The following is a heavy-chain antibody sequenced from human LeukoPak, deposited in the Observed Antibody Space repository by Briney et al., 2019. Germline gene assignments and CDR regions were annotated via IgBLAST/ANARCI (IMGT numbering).Heavy chain of an antibody. CDR3: ARHRVAAAEKLCWFDP. J-gene: IGHJ5*02. Sequence: SETLSLTCTVSGGSISSSSYYWGWIRQPPGKGLEWIGSIYYSGSTYYNPSLKSRVTISVDTSKNQFSLKLSSVTAADTAVYYCARHRVAAAEKLCWFDPWGQGTLVTVSS. D-gene: IGHD6-13*01. CDR2: IYYSGST. V-gene: IGHV4-39*01. CDR1: GGSISSSSYY.